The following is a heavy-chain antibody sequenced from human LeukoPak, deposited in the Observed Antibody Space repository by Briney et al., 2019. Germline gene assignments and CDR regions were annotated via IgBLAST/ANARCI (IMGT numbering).Heavy chain of an antibody. CDR1: GFTFSSYA. CDR3: AKDHAS. CDR2: ISYDGSNK. J-gene: IGHJ3*01. Sequence: GGSLRLSCAASGFTFSSYAMHWVRQAPGKGLEWVAVISYDGSNKYYADSVKGRFTISRDNSKNTLYLQMNSLRAEDTAVYYCAKDHASWGQGTMVTVSS. V-gene: IGHV3-30-3*01.